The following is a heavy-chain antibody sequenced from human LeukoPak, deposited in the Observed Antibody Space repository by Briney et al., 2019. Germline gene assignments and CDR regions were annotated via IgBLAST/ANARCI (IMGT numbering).Heavy chain of an antibody. J-gene: IGHJ6*02. V-gene: IGHV3-23*01. CDR1: GFTFSSYA. CDR2: ISGSGGST. D-gene: IGHD6-19*01. Sequence: GGSLRLFCAASGFTFSSYAMSWVHQAPGKGLEWVSAISGSGGSTYYADSVKGRFTISRDNSKNTLYLQMNSLRAEDTAVYYCAKVAVAGTRYYYYGMDVWGQGTTVTVSS. CDR3: AKVAVAGTRYYYYGMDV.